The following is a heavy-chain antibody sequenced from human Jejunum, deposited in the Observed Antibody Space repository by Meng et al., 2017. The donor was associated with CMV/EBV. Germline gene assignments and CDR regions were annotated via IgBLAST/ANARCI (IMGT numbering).Heavy chain of an antibody. Sequence: CAASGFAFSGYWMHWVRQAPGKGLVWVSRINSDGSTANYADSVKGRFTISRDNAKNTLYLQMNSLRAEDTAVYYCASSIEATGDHWGQGTLVTVSS. J-gene: IGHJ4*02. D-gene: IGHD6-13*01. CDR1: GFAFSGYW. V-gene: IGHV3-74*01. CDR2: INSDGSTA. CDR3: ASSIEATGDH.